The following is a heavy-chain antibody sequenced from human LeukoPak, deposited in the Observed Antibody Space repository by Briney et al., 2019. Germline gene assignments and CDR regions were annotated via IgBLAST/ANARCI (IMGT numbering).Heavy chain of an antibody. CDR1: GYTFTGYY. V-gene: IGHV1-2*02. CDR3: ASSRGFGELCLGY. J-gene: IGHJ4*02. D-gene: IGHD3-10*01. Sequence: GALVKVSCKASGYTFTGYYMHWVRQAPGQGLEWMGWINPNSGGTNYAQKFQGRVTMTRDTSISTAYMELSRLRSDDTAVYYCASSRGFGELCLGYWGQGTLVTVSS. CDR2: INPNSGGT.